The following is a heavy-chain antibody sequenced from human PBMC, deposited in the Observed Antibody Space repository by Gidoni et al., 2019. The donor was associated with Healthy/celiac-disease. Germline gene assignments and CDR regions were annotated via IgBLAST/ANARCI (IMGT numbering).Heavy chain of an antibody. CDR1: GGTFSSYA. CDR3: ARDPPTSPRGQWLVRVFDY. D-gene: IGHD6-19*01. Sequence: QVQLVQSGAEGKKPGSSVKVSCKASGGTFSSYAISWVRQAPGQGLEWMGGIIPIFGTANYAQKFQGRVTITADESTSTAYMELSSLRSEDTAVYYCARDPPTSPRGQWLVRVFDYWGQGTLVTVSS. CDR2: IIPIFGTA. V-gene: IGHV1-69*01. J-gene: IGHJ4*02.